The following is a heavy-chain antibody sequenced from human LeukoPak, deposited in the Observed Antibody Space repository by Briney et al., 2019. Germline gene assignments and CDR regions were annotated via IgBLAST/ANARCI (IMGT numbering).Heavy chain of an antibody. CDR1: GGSISSSSYY. D-gene: IGHD3-10*01. Sequence: SETLSLTGTVSGGSISSSSYYWGWIRQPPGKGLEWIGSIYYSGSTYYNPSLKSRVTISVDTSKNQFSLKLSSVTAADTAVYYCARLRSRGITMVRGNFDYWGQGTLVTVSS. J-gene: IGHJ4*02. V-gene: IGHV4-39*01. CDR2: IYYSGST. CDR3: ARLRSRGITMVRGNFDY.